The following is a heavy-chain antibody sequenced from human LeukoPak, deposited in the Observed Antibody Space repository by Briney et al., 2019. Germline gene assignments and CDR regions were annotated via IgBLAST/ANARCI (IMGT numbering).Heavy chain of an antibody. D-gene: IGHD4-17*01. CDR2: MNPNSGNT. CDR3: ARGRYGDFYYWYFDL. Sequence: ASVKVSCKASGYTFTRYDINWVRQATGQGLEWMGWMNPNSGNTGYAQKFQGRVTISSNTSTSTAYMELSTLTSEDTAVYYCARGRYGDFYYWYFDLWGRGTLVTVSS. V-gene: IGHV1-8*03. J-gene: IGHJ2*01. CDR1: GYTFTRYD.